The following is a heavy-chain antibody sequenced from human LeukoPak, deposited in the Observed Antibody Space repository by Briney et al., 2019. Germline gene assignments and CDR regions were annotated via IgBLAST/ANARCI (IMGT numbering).Heavy chain of an antibody. CDR1: GFAISNYS. J-gene: IGHJ4*02. Sequence: GGSLRLSCAASGFAISNYSMTWVRQAPGKGMEWVSGISDSGAATSYAGSVKGRFTISRDNSKNTLYLQMNSLRAEDTAVYYCASRDALYGAAASIDYWGQGTLVTVSS. CDR2: ISDSGAAT. CDR3: ASRDALYGAAASIDY. V-gene: IGHV3-23*01. D-gene: IGHD4-17*01.